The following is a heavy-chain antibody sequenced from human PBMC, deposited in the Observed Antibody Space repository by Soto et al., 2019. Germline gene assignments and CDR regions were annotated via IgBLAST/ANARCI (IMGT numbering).Heavy chain of an antibody. CDR2: IFHSGST. V-gene: IGHV4-31*03. CDR3: VRGGIAGNWFDP. D-gene: IGHD6-13*01. J-gene: IGHJ5*02. CDR1: GCSLTSGGFY. Sequence: QVQLQESGPGLVKPSQTLSLTCSVSGCSLTSGGFYWSWIRQHPEKGLEWIAYIFHSGSTYFNPSLKGRIIISADTCKNQCSLKLTSVTAADTAVYYCVRGGIAGNWFDPWGKGTLVTFSS.